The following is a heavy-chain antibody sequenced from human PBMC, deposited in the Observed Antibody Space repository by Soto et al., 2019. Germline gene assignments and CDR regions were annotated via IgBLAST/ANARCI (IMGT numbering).Heavy chain of an antibody. D-gene: IGHD1-26*01. CDR2: IIPIFGTA. CDR3: ARRGSYYYYYGMDV. J-gene: IGHJ6*02. CDR1: GGTFSSYA. Sequence: ASVKVSCKASGGTFSSYAISWVRQAPGQGLEWMGGIIPIFGTANYAQKFQGRVTITADESTSTAYMELSSLRSEDTAVYYCARRGSYYYYYGMDVWGQGTTVTVSS. V-gene: IGHV1-69*13.